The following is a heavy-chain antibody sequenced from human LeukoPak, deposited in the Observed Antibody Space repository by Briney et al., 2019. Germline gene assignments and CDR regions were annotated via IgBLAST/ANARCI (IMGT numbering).Heavy chain of an antibody. J-gene: IGHJ5*02. Sequence: GGSLRLSCAASGFTFSSDWMSWVRQAPGKGLEWVANIKQDGSEKYYVDAVKGRFTISRDNAKNSLYLRMNSLRAEDTAVYYCARYYDSVSDRFDVWGQGTLVTVSS. CDR1: GFTFSSDW. V-gene: IGHV3-7*01. CDR2: IKQDGSEK. CDR3: ARYYDSVSDRFDV. D-gene: IGHD3-22*01.